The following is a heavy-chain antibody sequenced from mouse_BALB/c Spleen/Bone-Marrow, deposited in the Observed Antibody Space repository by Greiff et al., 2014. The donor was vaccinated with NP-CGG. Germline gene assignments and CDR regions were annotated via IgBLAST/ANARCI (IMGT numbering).Heavy chain of an antibody. CDR1: GFTFSGYY. V-gene: IGHV5-4*02. J-gene: IGHJ1*01. D-gene: IGHD1-2*01. CDR2: ISDGGSYT. Sequence: EVQLVESGGGLVKPGGSLKLSCAASGFTFSGYYMYWVRQTPEKRLEWVATISDGGSYTYYPDSVKGRFTISRDNAKNNLYLQMSSLKSEDTAMYYCARVVTTATLYWYFDVWGAGTTVTVSS. CDR3: ARVVTTATLYWYFDV.